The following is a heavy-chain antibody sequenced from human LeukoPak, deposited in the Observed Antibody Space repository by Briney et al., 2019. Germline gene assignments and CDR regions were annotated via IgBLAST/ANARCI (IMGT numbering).Heavy chain of an antibody. J-gene: IGHJ6*03. Sequence: GGSLRLSCVASGFSFSDYSMNWVRQSPGKGLEWISYITSRSAFTYFADSVKGRFTISRDDGKNSLYLHLNSLRVDDTAVYYCARDLTSAYWSPGGYYYYMDVWGKGTAVTVSS. D-gene: IGHD3-16*01. V-gene: IGHV3-48*01. CDR1: GFSFSDYS. CDR2: ITSRSAFT. CDR3: ARDLTSAYWSPGGYYYYMDV.